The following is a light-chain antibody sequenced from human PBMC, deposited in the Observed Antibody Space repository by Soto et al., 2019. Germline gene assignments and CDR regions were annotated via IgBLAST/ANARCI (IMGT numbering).Light chain of an antibody. CDR3: QQTSSTPT. CDR1: QSIRSY. CDR2: AAS. J-gene: IGKJ4*01. Sequence: DIQLTQSPSSLSASVGDRVTITCRASQSIRSYLNWYQQKPGKAPNLLIYAASSWQTGVSSRFSGSGSGTDFTLTISNLQPEDFATYYRQQTSSTPTFGGGTKGDNK. V-gene: IGKV1-39*01.